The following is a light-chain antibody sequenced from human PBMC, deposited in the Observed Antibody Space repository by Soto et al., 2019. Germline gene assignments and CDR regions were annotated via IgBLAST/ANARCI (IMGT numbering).Light chain of an antibody. CDR3: QQYNSHPFT. J-gene: IGKJ3*01. CDR1: QSISSW. V-gene: IGKV1-5*03. CDR2: KAS. Sequence: DIQMTQSPSTLSACVGDRVTITCRASQSISSWLAWYQQKPGKAPKLLIYKASSLESGVPSRFSGSESGTEFTLTISSLQPDDFATYYCQQYNSHPFTFGPGTKVDIK.